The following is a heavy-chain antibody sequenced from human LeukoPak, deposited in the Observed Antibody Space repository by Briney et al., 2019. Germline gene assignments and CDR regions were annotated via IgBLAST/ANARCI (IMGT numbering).Heavy chain of an antibody. V-gene: IGHV7-4-1*02. CDR2: INTNTGNP. Sequence: ASVKVSCKASGYTFTDYFMHWVRQAPGQGLEWMAWINTNTGNPTYAHGFTGRFVFSLDTSISTPYLHISGLKAEDTAVYYCARDGLRSCTSSSCYPGGDAFDIWGQGTMVTVSS. J-gene: IGHJ3*02. CDR1: GYTFTDYF. D-gene: IGHD2-2*01. CDR3: ARDGLRSCTSSSCYPGGDAFDI.